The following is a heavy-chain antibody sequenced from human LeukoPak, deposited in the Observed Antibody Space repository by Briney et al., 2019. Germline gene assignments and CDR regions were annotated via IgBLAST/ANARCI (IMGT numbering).Heavy chain of an antibody. J-gene: IGHJ4*02. CDR1: GFTFSSYW. CDR3: ARDWGYSYGFFDY. D-gene: IGHD5-18*01. CDR2: IKQDGSEK. V-gene: IGHV3-7*01. Sequence: PGGSLRLSCAASGFTFSSYWMSWVRQAPGKGLEWVANIKQDGSEKYYVDSVKGRFTISRDNAKNSLYLQMNSLRAEDTAVYYCARDWGYSYGFFDYWGQGTLVTVSS.